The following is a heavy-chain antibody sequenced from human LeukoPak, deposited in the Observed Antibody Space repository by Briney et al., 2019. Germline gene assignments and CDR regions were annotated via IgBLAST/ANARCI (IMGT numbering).Heavy chain of an antibody. D-gene: IGHD3-10*01. CDR1: GFIFSSYA. CDR2: ISGSGGST. Sequence: PGASLRLSCAASGFIFSSYAMSWVRQAPGKGLEWVSAISGSGGSTFYADSVKGRFTISRDNSKNTLYLQMNSLRAEDTAVYYCAKDNDPPGIYYYYGMDVWGQGTTVTVSS. J-gene: IGHJ6*02. V-gene: IGHV3-23*01. CDR3: AKDNDPPGIYYYYGMDV.